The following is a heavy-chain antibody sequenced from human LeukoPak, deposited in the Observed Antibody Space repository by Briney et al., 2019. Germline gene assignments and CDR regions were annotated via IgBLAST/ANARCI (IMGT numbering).Heavy chain of an antibody. CDR2: ISGSGGST. CDR3: ANTAIWQGSAFDI. Sequence: GGSLRLSCAASGFTFSSYATSWVRQAPGKGLEWVSAISGSGGSTYYADSVKGRFTISRDNSKNTLYLQMNSLRAEDTAVYYCANTAIWQGSAFDIWGQGTMVTVSS. CDR1: GFTFSSYA. D-gene: IGHD2-21*01. V-gene: IGHV3-23*01. J-gene: IGHJ3*02.